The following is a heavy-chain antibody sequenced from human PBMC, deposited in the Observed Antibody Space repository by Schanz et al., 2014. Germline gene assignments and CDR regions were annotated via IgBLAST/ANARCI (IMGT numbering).Heavy chain of an antibody. D-gene: IGHD2-2*01. V-gene: IGHV3-21*01. CDR2: ISATSNFV. CDR1: GFSFSDYG. Sequence: VQLVESGGGVVQPGRSLRLSCAGSGFSFSDYGMHWVRQAPGRGLEWVSSISATSNFVHYAASVEGRFTVSRDNANNVMYLQMNSLRAEDTAVHFCARGYCSSNTSCWDYFDYWGQGTLVTVSS. J-gene: IGHJ4*02. CDR3: ARGYCSSNTSCWDYFDY.